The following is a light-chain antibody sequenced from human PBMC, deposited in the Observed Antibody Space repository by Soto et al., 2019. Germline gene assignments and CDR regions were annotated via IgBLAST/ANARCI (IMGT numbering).Light chain of an antibody. CDR1: QSFTSNN. Sequence: EIVLTQSPGTLPLSPGERATLSCRATQSFTSNNLVWFLQKPGQAPRLLIYGVSNTAAGIPDRFSGSGSGTDFTLTISRLEPEDFAVYYCRQYGSSFPLTLGRGTKGDIK. CDR3: RQYGSSFPLT. J-gene: IGKJ4*01. CDR2: GVS. V-gene: IGKV3-20*01.